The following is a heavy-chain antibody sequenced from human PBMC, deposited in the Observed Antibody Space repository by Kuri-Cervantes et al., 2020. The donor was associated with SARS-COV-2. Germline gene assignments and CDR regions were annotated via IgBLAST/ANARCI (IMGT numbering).Heavy chain of an antibody. CDR1: GGTFSSYS. CDR3: ATDEGGAFDY. V-gene: IGHV3-30*02. D-gene: IGHD3-16*01. J-gene: IGHJ4*02. CDR2: IRYDGSNK. Sequence: SCKASGGTFSSYSMNWVRQAPGKGLEWVAFIRYDGSNKYYADSVKGRFTISRDNSKNTLYLQMNSLRAEDTAVYYCATDEGGAFDYWGQGTLVTVSS.